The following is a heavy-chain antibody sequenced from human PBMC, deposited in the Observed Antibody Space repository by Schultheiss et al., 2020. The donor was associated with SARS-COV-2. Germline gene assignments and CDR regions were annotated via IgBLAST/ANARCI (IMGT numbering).Heavy chain of an antibody. V-gene: IGHV4-34*01. CDR2: INHSGST. J-gene: IGHJ6*04. Sequence: SETLSLTCVVSGLCISTGYYWGWIRQPPGKGLEWIGEINHSGSTNYNPSLKSRVTISVDTSKNQFSLKLSSVTAADTAVYYCASGGDYAAVDVWGKGTTVTVSS. CDR3: ASGGDYAAVDV. CDR1: GLCISTGYY. D-gene: IGHD4-17*01.